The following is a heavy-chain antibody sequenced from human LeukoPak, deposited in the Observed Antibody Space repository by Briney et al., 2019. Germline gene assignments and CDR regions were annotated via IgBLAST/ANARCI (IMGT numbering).Heavy chain of an antibody. CDR2: ISFDGSKK. V-gene: IGHV3-30*18. CDR1: GFIFSTYD. CDR3: AKDFSSWNYFDY. J-gene: IGHJ4*02. D-gene: IGHD6-13*01. Sequence: GGSLRLSCAASGFIFSTYDMHWVRQAPGKGLEWVAVISFDGSKKYYADSVKGRFTISRDNSKNTMYLQMSSLRAEDTAVYYCAKDFSSWNYFDYWGQGTLVTVSS.